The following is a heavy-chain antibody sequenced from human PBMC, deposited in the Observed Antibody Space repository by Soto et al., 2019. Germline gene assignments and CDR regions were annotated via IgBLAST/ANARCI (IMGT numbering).Heavy chain of an antibody. D-gene: IGHD3-22*01. CDR3: ARDRINYYDSSGYYDAFDI. CDR1: GFTFSSYG. Sequence: SLRLSCAASGFTFSSYGMHWVRQAPGKGLEWVAVIWYDGSNKYYADSVKGRFTISRDNSKNTLYLQMNSLRAEDTAVYYCARDRINYYDSSGYYDAFDIWGQGTMVTVSS. J-gene: IGHJ3*02. V-gene: IGHV3-33*01. CDR2: IWYDGSNK.